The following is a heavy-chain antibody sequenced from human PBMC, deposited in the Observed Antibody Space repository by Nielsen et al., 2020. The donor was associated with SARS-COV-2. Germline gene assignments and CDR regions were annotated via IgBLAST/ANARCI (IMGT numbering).Heavy chain of an antibody. J-gene: IGHJ6*02. Sequence: GESLKISCAASGFFFSEYYMGWVRQAPGKGLEWVANIKEDGSEEYYMDSVKGRLIISRDNAKNSVNLEMNSLRVEDTAVYFCARSTRITFGGLFANYYGMDVWGQGTTVTVSS. V-gene: IGHV3-7*03. CDR3: ARSTRITFGGLFANYYGMDV. CDR2: IKEDGSEE. D-gene: IGHD3-16*02. CDR1: GFFFSEYY.